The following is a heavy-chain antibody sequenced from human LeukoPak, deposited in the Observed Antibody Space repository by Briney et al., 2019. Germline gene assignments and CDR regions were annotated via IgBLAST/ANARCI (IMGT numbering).Heavy chain of an antibody. Sequence: ASVKVSCKVSGYTLTELSMHWVRQAPGKGLEWMGGFDPEDGETIYAQKFQGRVTMTEDTSTDTAYMELSSLRSEDTAVYYCATDWGRVLGDFWSGPPVPNFDYWGQGTLVTVSS. V-gene: IGHV1-24*01. D-gene: IGHD3-3*01. J-gene: IGHJ4*02. CDR2: FDPEDGET. CDR1: GYTLTELS. CDR3: ATDWGRVLGDFWSGPPVPNFDY.